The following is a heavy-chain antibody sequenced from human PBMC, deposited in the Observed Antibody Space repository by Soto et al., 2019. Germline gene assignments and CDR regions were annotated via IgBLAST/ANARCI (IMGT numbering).Heavy chain of an antibody. D-gene: IGHD1-1*01. J-gene: IGHJ5*02. CDR2: ISSSSTYI. V-gene: IGHV3-21*01. Sequence: GGSLRLSCAASGRTFSSDIMNWGRQAPGKGLEWVSSISSSSTYIYYADSVKGRFTISRDNARNSLYLQMNSLRAEDTAVYYWARGGGLNWNPRLDPWGKGTLVTVSS. CDR3: ARGGGLNWNPRLDP. CDR1: GRTFSSDI.